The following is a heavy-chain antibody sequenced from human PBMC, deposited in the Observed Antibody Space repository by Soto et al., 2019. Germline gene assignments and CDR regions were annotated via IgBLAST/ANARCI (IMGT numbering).Heavy chain of an antibody. CDR1: GGSFSGYY. V-gene: IGHV4-34*01. CDR2: INHSGST. J-gene: IGHJ4*02. D-gene: IGHD3-10*01. CDR3: ARLRFDFDFWRGFYQLGPTMVRGVFDY. Sequence: PSETLSLTCAVYGGSFSGYYWSWIRQPPGKGLEWIGEINHSGSTNYNPSLKSRVTISVDTSKNQFSLKLSSVTAADTAVYYCARLRFDFDFWRGFYQLGPTMVRGVFDYWGQGTLVTVS.